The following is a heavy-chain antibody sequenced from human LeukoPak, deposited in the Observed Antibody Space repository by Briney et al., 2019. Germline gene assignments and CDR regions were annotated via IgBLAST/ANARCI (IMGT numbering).Heavy chain of an antibody. D-gene: IGHD3-3*01. J-gene: IGHJ4*02. CDR2: IDKSGGTT. CDR3: AKSVTIFGVVPLYYFDY. Sequence: GGSLRLSCAASGFTFSDSYMTWIRQAPGKGLEWVAFIDKSGGTTYYADSVKGRFTISRDNAKSSLYLEMNSLRAEDTAVYYCAKSVTIFGVVPLYYFDYWGQGTLVTVSS. V-gene: IGHV3-11*04. CDR1: GFTFSDSY.